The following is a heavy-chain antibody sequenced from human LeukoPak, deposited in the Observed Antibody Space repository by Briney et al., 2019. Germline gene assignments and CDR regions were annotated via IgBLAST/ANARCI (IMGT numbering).Heavy chain of an antibody. Sequence: GGSLRLSCAASGFTFSSYSMNWVRQAPGKGLEWVSSISSSSSYIYYADSVKGRFTISRDNAKNSLYLQMNSLRAEDTAVYYCARLWFGELLSGGDAFDIWGQGTMVTVSS. J-gene: IGHJ3*02. V-gene: IGHV3-21*01. CDR2: ISSSSSYI. CDR3: ARLWFGELLSGGDAFDI. CDR1: GFTFSSYS. D-gene: IGHD3-10*01.